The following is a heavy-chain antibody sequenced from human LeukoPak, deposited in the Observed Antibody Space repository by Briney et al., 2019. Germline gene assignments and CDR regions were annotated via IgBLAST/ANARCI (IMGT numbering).Heavy chain of an antibody. CDR2: FYPGDSDT. J-gene: IGHJ3*02. Sequence: GESLKISCKDSGYSFTNYWIGWVRQMPGKGLEWMGIFYPGDSDTRYSPSFQGQVTISADKSISTAYLQWSSLKASDTAMYYCARSYGSGSYFVGHAFDIWGQGTMVIVSS. CDR1: GYSFTNYW. V-gene: IGHV5-51*01. CDR3: ARSYGSGSYFVGHAFDI. D-gene: IGHD3-10*01.